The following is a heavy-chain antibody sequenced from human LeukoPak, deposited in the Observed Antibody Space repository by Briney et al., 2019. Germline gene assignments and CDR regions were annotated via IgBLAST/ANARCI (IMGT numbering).Heavy chain of an antibody. Sequence: GGSLRLSCAASGFTFSSYAMNWVRQAPGEGLEWVSVISGSGSTTYYADSVKGRFTISRDNAKNSLYLQMNSLRAEDTALYYCAKASSGYYSAILGWGQGTLVTVSS. CDR3: AKASSGYYSAILG. J-gene: IGHJ4*02. D-gene: IGHD3-22*01. CDR2: ISGSGSTT. CDR1: GFTFSSYA. V-gene: IGHV3-23*01.